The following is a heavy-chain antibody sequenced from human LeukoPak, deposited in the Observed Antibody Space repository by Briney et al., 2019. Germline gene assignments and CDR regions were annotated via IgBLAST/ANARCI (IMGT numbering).Heavy chain of an antibody. V-gene: IGHV3-13*01. CDR2: IGTASDT. CDR1: GFTFSSFD. J-gene: IGHJ6*03. Sequence: GGSLRLSCAASGFTFSSFDMHWVRQPTGGGLEWVSTIGTASDTYYPGSVEGRFTLSRDNAKNSLYLQMNSLTAGDTAVYYCARGPPRGKYYYMDVWGKGTTVTVSS. CDR3: ARGPPRGKYYYMDV. D-gene: IGHD1-1*01.